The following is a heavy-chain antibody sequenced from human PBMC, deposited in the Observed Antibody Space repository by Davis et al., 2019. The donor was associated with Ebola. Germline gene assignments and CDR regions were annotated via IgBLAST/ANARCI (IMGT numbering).Heavy chain of an antibody. Sequence: GESLKISCAASGFTFSGYALSWVRQAPGKGLEWVSTISTGGGGATWYADSVKGRFTISRDNSKNTLYLQMHSLRAEDTAVYLCAKRNGVRYGNWSFDLWGRGTLVTVSS. D-gene: IGHD1-1*01. V-gene: IGHV3-23*01. CDR3: AKRNGVRYGNWSFDL. CDR1: GFTFSGYA. J-gene: IGHJ2*01. CDR2: ISTGGGGAT.